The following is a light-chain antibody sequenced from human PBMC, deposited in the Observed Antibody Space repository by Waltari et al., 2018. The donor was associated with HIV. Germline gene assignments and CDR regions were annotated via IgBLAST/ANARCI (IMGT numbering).Light chain of an antibody. J-gene: IGKJ5*01. V-gene: IGKV3-11*01. Sequence: EIVLIQSPATLSLSPGERATLSCRASQSVSSYLAWYDQKPGQSPRLLIYDTSTRATGIPARFSGSWSATDFTLTITSLEPEDSADYYCQQRSNWSITFGQGTRLEIK. CDR2: DTS. CDR1: QSVSSY. CDR3: QQRSNWSIT.